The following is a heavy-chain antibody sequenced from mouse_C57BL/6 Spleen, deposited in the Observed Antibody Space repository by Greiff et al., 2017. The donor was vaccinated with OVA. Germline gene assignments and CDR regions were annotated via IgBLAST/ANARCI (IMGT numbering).Heavy chain of an antibody. CDR3: ALPYYGLYYFDY. CDR1: GYTFTSYW. Sequence: VKLMESGAELVKPGASVKLSCKASGYTFTSYWMHWVKQRPGRGLEWIGRIDPNSGGTKYNEKFKSKATLTVDKPSSTAYMQLSSLTSEDSAVYYCALPYYGLYYFDYWGQGTTLTVSS. J-gene: IGHJ2*01. D-gene: IGHD1-1*01. CDR2: IDPNSGGT. V-gene: IGHV1-72*01.